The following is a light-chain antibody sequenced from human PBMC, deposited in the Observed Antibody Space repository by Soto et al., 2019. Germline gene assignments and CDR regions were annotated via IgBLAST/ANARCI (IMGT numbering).Light chain of an antibody. Sequence: EIVMTQSPATLSVSPGERATLSCRTSQSVSSSLAWYQQKPGQAPSLLIYGASTRATGIPARFSGSGSGTEFTLTISRLQSEDCAVYYCQQYKNWPWTFGQGTKVEIK. CDR3: QQYKNWPWT. CDR2: GAS. CDR1: QSVSSS. J-gene: IGKJ1*01. V-gene: IGKV3-15*01.